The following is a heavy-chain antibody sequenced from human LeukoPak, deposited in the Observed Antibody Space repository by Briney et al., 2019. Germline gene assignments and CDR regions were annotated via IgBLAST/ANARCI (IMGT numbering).Heavy chain of an antibody. Sequence: SETLSLTCTVSGGSISSYYWSWIRQPPGKGLEWIGYIYYSGSTNYNPSLKSRVTISVDTSKNQFSLKLSSVTAADTAVYYCARDTRSYDTSGYYYFDYWGQGALVTVSS. CDR2: IYYSGST. D-gene: IGHD3-22*01. CDR1: GGSISSYY. CDR3: ARDTRSYDTSGYYYFDY. V-gene: IGHV4-59*01. J-gene: IGHJ4*02.